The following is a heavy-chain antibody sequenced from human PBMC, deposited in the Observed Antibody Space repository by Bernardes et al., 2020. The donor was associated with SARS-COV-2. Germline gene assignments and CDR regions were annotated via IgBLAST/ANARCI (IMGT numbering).Heavy chain of an antibody. D-gene: IGHD3-22*01. Sequence: TLSLTCAVYGGSFNDYSWTWIRQAPGKGLEWIGEVNHSGSTKYNPSLRSRVTISLDTSKNQFSLKLSSVTAADTAVYYCARGASGVNMILVVIGFSYYFDCWCQGITVTVSS. CDR1: GGSFNDYS. J-gene: IGHJ4*02. CDR3: ARGASGVNMILVVIGFSYYFDC. CDR2: VNHSGST. V-gene: IGHV4-34*01.